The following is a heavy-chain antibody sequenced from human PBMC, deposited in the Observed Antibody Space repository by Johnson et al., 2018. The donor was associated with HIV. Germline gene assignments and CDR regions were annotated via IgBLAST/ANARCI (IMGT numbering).Heavy chain of an antibody. J-gene: IGHJ3*02. CDR2: IKQDGSEK. Sequence: VQLVESGGGLVQPGGSLRLSCAASGFTFSSYWMSWVRQAPGKGLEWVANIKQDGSEKYYVDSVKGRFTISRDNAKNSLYLQMNSLRAEDTALYYCAKDREDIVVIPAVTGAFDIWGLGTMVTVSS. D-gene: IGHD2-2*01. CDR3: AKDREDIVVIPAVTGAFDI. CDR1: GFTFSSYW. V-gene: IGHV3-7*03.